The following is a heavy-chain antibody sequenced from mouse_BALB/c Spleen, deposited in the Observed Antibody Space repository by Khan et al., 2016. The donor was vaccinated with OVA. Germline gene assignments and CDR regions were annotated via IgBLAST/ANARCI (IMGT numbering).Heavy chain of an antibody. CDR1: GFTFSNNW. CDR2: ILPGSGST. V-gene: IGHV1-9*01. Sequence: QVQLQQSGAELMKPGASVKISCKASGFTFSNNWIEWLKERPGHGLEWIGEILPGSGSTNYNEKFKGKATFTADTSSNIAYMHLSSLTSEDSAVYYCAKRGFGNFPYWGQGTLVTVSA. CDR3: AKRGFGNFPY. J-gene: IGHJ3*01. D-gene: IGHD2-1*01.